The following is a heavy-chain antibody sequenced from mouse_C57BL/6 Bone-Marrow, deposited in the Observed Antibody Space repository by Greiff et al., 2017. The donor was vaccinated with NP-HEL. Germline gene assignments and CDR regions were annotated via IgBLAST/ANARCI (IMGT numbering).Heavy chain of an antibody. CDR1: GFNIKDYY. V-gene: IGHV14-2*01. Sequence: EVNVVESGAELVKPGASVKLSCTASGFNIKDYYMHWVKQRTEQGLEWIGRIDPEDGETKYAPNFQGKAPLTADTSSNTAYLQLSSLTAEDTAVYYCARSYYGKRKGCDYWGQGTTLTVSS. CDR3: ARSYYGKRKGCDY. D-gene: IGHD2-10*01. CDR2: IDPEDGET. J-gene: IGHJ2*01.